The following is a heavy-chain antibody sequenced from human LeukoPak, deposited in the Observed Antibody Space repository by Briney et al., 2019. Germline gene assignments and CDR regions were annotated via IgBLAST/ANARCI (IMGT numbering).Heavy chain of an antibody. V-gene: IGHV1-8*01. CDR1: GYTFTSYD. Sequence: ASVKVSCKASGYTFTSYDINWVRQATGQGLEWMGWMNPNSGNTGYAQEFQGRVTMTRDTSISIAYMELSSLTSEDTAVYYCARRKTTSGAQYWFDPWGQGTLVTVSS. D-gene: IGHD3-10*01. CDR2: MNPNSGNT. CDR3: ARRKTTSGAQYWFDP. J-gene: IGHJ5*02.